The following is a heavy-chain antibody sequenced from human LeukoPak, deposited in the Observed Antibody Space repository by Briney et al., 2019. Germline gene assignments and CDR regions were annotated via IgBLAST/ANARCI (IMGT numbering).Heavy chain of an antibody. J-gene: IGHJ4*02. Sequence: ASVEVSCTASGGTFSSYAISWVRQAPGQGLEWMGGIIPIFGTANYAQKFQGRVTITADESTSTAYMELSSLRSEDTAVYYCARDRGGVWFGESHFDYWGQGTLVTVSS. CDR3: ARDRGGVWFGESHFDY. CDR2: IIPIFGTA. V-gene: IGHV1-69*13. D-gene: IGHD3-10*01. CDR1: GGTFSSYA.